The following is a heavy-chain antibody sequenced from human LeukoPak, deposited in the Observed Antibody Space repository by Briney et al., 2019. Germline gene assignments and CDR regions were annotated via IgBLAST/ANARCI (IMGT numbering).Heavy chain of an antibody. CDR2: IYYSGST. J-gene: IGHJ2*01. Sequence: PSETLSLTCTVSGGSISSSSYYWGWIRQPPGKGLEWIGSIYYSGSTYYNPSLKSRVTISVDTSKNQFSLELSSVTAADTAVYYCASIPTYDSEPDWYFDLWGRGTLVTVSS. CDR1: GGSISSSSYY. V-gene: IGHV4-39*01. D-gene: IGHD3-22*01. CDR3: ASIPTYDSEPDWYFDL.